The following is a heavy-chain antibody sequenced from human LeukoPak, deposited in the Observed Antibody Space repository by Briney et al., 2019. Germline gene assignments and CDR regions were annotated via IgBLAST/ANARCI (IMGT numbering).Heavy chain of an antibody. V-gene: IGHV4-59*01. CDR3: ARSYYYDSSGYLRSAYFDY. Sequence: NPSETLSLTCTVSGGSISSYYWSWIRQPPGKGLEWIGYIYYSGSTNYNPSLKSRVTISVDTSKNQFSLKLSSVTAADTAVYYCARSYYYDSSGYLRSAYFDYWGQGTLVTVSS. J-gene: IGHJ4*02. CDR2: IYYSGST. CDR1: GGSISSYY. D-gene: IGHD3-22*01.